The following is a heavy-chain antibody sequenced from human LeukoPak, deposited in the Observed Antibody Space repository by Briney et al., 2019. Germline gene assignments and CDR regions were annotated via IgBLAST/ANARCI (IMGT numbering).Heavy chain of an antibody. V-gene: IGHV3-30*02. Sequence: GGSLRLSCAASGFAFSSYGMHWVRQAPGKGLEWVAMIRYDGRNKYYEESVKARFTISRENSKNTLYLQMNSLRAEDTAVYYCAKALYSSGPDAFDIWGQGTMVTVSS. J-gene: IGHJ3*02. CDR2: IRYDGRNK. CDR3: AKALYSSGPDAFDI. D-gene: IGHD6-25*01. CDR1: GFAFSSYG.